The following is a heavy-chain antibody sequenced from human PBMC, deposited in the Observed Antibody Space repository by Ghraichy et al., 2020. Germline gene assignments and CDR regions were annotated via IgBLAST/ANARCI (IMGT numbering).Heavy chain of an antibody. Sequence: SETLSLTCAVYGGSFSGYYWSWIRQPPGKGLEWIGEINHSGSTNYNPSLKSRVTISVDTSKNQFSLKLSSVTAADTAVYYCARGKAESPFLYYYGMDVWGQGTTVIVSS. CDR3: ARGKAESPFLYYYGMDV. CDR2: INHSGST. V-gene: IGHV4-34*01. D-gene: IGHD3-3*01. J-gene: IGHJ6*02. CDR1: GGSFSGYY.